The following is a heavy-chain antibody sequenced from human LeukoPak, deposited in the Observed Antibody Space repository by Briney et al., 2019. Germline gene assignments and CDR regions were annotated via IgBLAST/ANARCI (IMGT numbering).Heavy chain of an antibody. CDR3: ARQVERLSQNDY. V-gene: IGHV4-39*01. CDR1: GGSISSSSYY. J-gene: IGHJ4*02. CDR2: IHYSGTT. Sequence: PSETLSLTCTVSGGSISSSSYYWGWIRQPPGKGLEWIGSIHYSGTTYYNPSLKSRVTISVDTSQNQFSLKLSSVTAADTALYYCARQVERLSQNDYWGQGTLVTVSS. D-gene: IGHD1-1*01.